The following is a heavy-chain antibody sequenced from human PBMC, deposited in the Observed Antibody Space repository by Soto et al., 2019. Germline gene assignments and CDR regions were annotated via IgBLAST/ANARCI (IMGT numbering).Heavy chain of an antibody. CDR1: GCSISSSSYY. V-gene: IGHV4-39*01. CDR3: ASPPDSSGYYFYLHE. Sequence: SETLSLTCTVSGCSISSSSYYWGWIRQPPGKGLEWIGSIYYSGSTYYNPSLKSRVTISVDTSKNQFSLKLSSVTAADTAVYNCASPPDSSGYYFYLHEWGQGNLDTVSS. D-gene: IGHD3-22*01. CDR2: IYYSGST. J-gene: IGHJ4*02.